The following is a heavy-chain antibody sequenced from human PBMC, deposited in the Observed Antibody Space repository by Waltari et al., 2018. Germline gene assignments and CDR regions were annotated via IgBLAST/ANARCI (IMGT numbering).Heavy chain of an antibody. CDR2: IYYSGST. D-gene: IGHD3-3*01. V-gene: IGHV4-59*01. CDR3: ARASERDFWSGYYPNDAFDI. J-gene: IGHJ3*02. Sequence: QVQLQESGPGLVKPSETLSLTCTVSGGSISSYYWSWIRHPPGKGLEWIGYIYYSGSTNYNPSLKSRVTISVDTSKNQFSLKLSSVTAADTAVYYCARASERDFWSGYYPNDAFDIWGQGTMVTVSS. CDR1: GGSISSYY.